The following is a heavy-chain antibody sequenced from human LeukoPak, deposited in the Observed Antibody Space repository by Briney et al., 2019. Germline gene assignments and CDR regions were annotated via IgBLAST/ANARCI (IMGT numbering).Heavy chain of an antibody. CDR1: GGSISTSSYY. CDR3: ARAGYSYPFDY. D-gene: IGHD5-18*01. Sequence: PSETLSLTCSVSGGSISTSSYYWNWIRQPPGKGLEWIGYIYYNGNTNYNPSLKSRVTISLDTSKIHFSLKLSSVTAADTAVYYCARAGYSYPFDYWGQGTLVTVS. J-gene: IGHJ4*02. V-gene: IGHV4-61*03. CDR2: IYYNGNT.